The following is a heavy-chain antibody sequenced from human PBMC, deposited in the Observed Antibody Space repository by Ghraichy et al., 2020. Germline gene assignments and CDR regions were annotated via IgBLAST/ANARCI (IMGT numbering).Heavy chain of an antibody. CDR2: VYHSGSA. CDR1: GYSISSGHY. CDR3: VRDQLWAAGGATNWFDP. V-gene: IGHV4-38-2*02. Sequence: SQTLSLTCAVSGYSISSGHYWGWIRQPPGKGLEWIGSVYHSGSAYYNPSLKSRLAISVDTSKNQFSLMLSSVTAADTAVYYCVRDQLWAAGGATNWFDPWGQGTLVTVSS. D-gene: IGHD6-13*01. J-gene: IGHJ5*02.